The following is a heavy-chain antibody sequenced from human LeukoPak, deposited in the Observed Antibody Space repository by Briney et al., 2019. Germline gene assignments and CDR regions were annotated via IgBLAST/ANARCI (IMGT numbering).Heavy chain of an antibody. J-gene: IGHJ6*02. CDR2: IYSGGST. Sequence: GGSLRLSCAASGFTVSSNYMSWVRQAPGKGLEWASVIYSGGSTYYADSVKGRFTISRHNSKNTLYLQMNSLRAEDTAVYYCARDRADPNYYYYGMDVWGQGTTVTVSS. CDR3: ARDRADPNYYYYGMDV. CDR1: GFTVSSNY. V-gene: IGHV3-53*04.